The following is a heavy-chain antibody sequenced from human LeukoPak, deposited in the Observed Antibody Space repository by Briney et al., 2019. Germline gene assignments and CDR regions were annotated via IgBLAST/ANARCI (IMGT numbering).Heavy chain of an antibody. V-gene: IGHV3-7*05. CDR1: GFTFNNYW. CDR3: ARRSDYIDY. D-gene: IGHD4-17*01. Sequence: GGSLRLSCAASGFTFNNYWMSWVRQAPGKRLEWVANIKQDGSEKYYVDSVKGRFTISRDNAKNSLYLQMNSLRAEDTAFYYCARRSDYIDYWGQGTLVTVSS. J-gene: IGHJ4*02. CDR2: IKQDGSEK.